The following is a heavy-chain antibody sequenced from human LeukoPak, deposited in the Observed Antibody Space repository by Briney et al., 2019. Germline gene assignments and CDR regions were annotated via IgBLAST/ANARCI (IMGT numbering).Heavy chain of an antibody. CDR2: INPSGGST. CDR3: ASGAPTSFWCGSSDNWFDP. CDR1: GYTFTSYY. D-gene: IGHD3-3*01. J-gene: IGHJ5*02. V-gene: IGHV1-46*01. Sequence: ASVKVSCKASGYTFTSYYMHWVRQAPGQGLEWMGIINPSGGSTSYAQKFQGRVTMTRDTSTSTVYMELSSLRSEDTAVYYCASGAPTSFWCGSSDNWFDPWGQGTLVTVPS.